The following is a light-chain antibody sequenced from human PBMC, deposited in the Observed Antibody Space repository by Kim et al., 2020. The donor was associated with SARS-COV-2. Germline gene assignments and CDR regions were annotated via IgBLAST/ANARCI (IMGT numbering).Light chain of an antibody. J-gene: IGLJ2*01. CDR1: RLGEKF. V-gene: IGLV3-1*01. CDR3: QTWDTSVI. CDR2: QDT. Sequence: SYELTQPPSISVSPGETARIPCSGYRLGEKFVSWYKQMPGQSPVLVIYQDTQRAPGIPGRFSGSASGITSTLTITGTQAMDEAHYYCQTWDTSVIFGGGTKLTVL.